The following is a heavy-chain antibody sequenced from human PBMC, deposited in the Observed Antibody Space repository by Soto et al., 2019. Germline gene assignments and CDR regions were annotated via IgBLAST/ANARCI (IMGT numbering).Heavy chain of an antibody. CDR2: ISGSGGST. Sequence: PGGSLRLSCAASGFTFSSYAMSWVRQAPGKGLEWVSAISGSGGSTYYADSVKGRFTISRDNSKNTLYLQMNSLRAEDTAVYYCAKAPLWFGELSVLDYWGQGTLVTVSS. J-gene: IGHJ4*02. CDR1: GFTFSSYA. D-gene: IGHD3-10*01. CDR3: AKAPLWFGELSVLDY. V-gene: IGHV3-23*01.